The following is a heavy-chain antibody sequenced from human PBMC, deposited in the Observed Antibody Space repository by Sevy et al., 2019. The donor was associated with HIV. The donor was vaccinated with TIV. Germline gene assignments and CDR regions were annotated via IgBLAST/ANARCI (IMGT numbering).Heavy chain of an antibody. Sequence: GGSLRLSCTASVFTFGDSPMHWVRQAPGKGLEWLSLITWDGGNTYYSDSVKGRFTVSRDNNKNSMYLHMNSLRAEDTAIYYCAKDMGFTGTFPLDLWGQGTLVTVSS. D-gene: IGHD1-1*01. V-gene: IGHV3-43D*04. CDR3: AKDMGFTGTFPLDL. CDR1: VFTFGDSP. J-gene: IGHJ5*02. CDR2: ITWDGGNT.